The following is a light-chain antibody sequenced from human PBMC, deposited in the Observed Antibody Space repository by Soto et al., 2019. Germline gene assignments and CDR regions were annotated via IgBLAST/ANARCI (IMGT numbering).Light chain of an antibody. CDR1: QSVISH. J-gene: IGKJ2*01. Sequence: EIVMTQSPATLSVSPGERVTLSCRASQSVISHLAWYQQKPGQGPRLLMYGASTRATGIPARFSGSGSGTEFTLTISSLQSEDFAVYYCQQYFSWPPFTFGRGTRLE. CDR3: QQYFSWPPFT. CDR2: GAS. V-gene: IGKV3-15*01.